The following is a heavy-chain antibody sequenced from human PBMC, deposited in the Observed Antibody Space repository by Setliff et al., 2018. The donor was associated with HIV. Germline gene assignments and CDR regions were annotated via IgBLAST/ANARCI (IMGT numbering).Heavy chain of an antibody. D-gene: IGHD3-3*01. V-gene: IGHV4-39*07. CDR2: IYNSGGT. CDR1: GGSFRSSRYY. Sequence: SETLSLTCTVSGGSFRSSRYYWGWIRQPPGKGLEWIGYIYNSGGTYYNPSLKSRITMSIDTSKNQFSLKLNSVTAADTAVYYCARVCPPVRYNFWSGYYPKAGYFDYWGQGALVTVSS. CDR3: ARVCPPVRYNFWSGYYPKAGYFDY. J-gene: IGHJ4*02.